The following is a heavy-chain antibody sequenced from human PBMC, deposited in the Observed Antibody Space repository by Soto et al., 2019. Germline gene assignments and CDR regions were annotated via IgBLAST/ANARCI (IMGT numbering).Heavy chain of an antibody. J-gene: IGHJ4*01. V-gene: IGHV1-69*08. CDR2: VIPILGVV. Sequence: QVQVVQSGAEVKKPGSSVKVSCKASGGYYRSYTITWVRQAPGQGLEWMGRVIPILGVVNYAQKFQGQVTFTADKSTSTAYMELSSLRSDDTSVYYCARESVGDYSLLDYWGRGTLVTVSS. CDR3: ARESVGDYSLLDY. CDR1: GGYYRSYT. D-gene: IGHD4-17*01.